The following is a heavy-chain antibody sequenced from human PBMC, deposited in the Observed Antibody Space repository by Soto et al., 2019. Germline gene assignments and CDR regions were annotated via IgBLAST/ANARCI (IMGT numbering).Heavy chain of an antibody. D-gene: IGHD2-2*01. CDR2: ISSSSSTI. V-gene: IGHV3-48*02. Sequence: GGSLRLSCAASGFTFSSYSMNWVRQAPGKGLEWVSYISSSSSTIYYADSVKGRFTISRDNAKNSLYLQMNSLRDEDTAVYYCASRVVPAALSSEYYYYYGMDVWGQRTTVTVSS. J-gene: IGHJ6*02. CDR1: GFTFSSYS. CDR3: ASRVVPAALSSEYYYYYGMDV.